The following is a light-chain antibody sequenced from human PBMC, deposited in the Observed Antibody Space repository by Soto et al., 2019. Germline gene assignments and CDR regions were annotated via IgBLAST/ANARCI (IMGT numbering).Light chain of an antibody. Sequence: EIVLTQSPATLSLSPGESATLSCRASQSISTYLAWYQQKPGQAPRLLIYGASSRATGIPDRFSGSGSGTDFTLTISRLEPEDFAVYYCQQYGRSPLTFGPGTKVDI. CDR1: QSISTY. CDR2: GAS. V-gene: IGKV3-20*01. CDR3: QQYGRSPLT. J-gene: IGKJ3*01.